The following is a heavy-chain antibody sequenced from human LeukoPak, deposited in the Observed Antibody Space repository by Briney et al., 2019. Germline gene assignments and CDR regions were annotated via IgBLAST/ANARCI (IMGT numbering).Heavy chain of an antibody. CDR3: AASPDYYDSSGYSYYFDY. Sequence: ASVNVSCKASGYTFTSYYMHWVRQAPGQGLEWMGIINPSGGSTSYAQKFQGRVTMTRDTSTSTVYMELSSLRSEDTAVYYCAASPDYYDSSGYSYYFDYWGQGTLVTVSS. D-gene: IGHD3-22*01. J-gene: IGHJ4*02. V-gene: IGHV1-46*01. CDR1: GYTFTSYY. CDR2: INPSGGST.